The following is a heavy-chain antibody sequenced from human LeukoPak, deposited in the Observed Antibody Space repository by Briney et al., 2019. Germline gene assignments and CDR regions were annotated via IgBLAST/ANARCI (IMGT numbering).Heavy chain of an antibody. V-gene: IGHV3-7*01. CDR3: ARPMYYYDSSGLFDY. J-gene: IGHJ4*02. CDR2: IKEDGTEK. CDR1: GFTFSSYW. D-gene: IGHD3-22*01. Sequence: GGSLRLSCAVSGFTFSSYWMSWVRQAPGKGLEWVANIKEDGTEKYYQDSVKGRFTISRDNAKNSLYLQMNSLRAEDTAVYYCARPMYYYDSSGLFDYWGQGTLVTVSS.